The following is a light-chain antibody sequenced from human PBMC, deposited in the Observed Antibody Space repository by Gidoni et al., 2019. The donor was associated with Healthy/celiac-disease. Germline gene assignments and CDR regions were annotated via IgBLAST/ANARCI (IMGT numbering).Light chain of an antibody. V-gene: IGKV3-20*01. CDR3: QQYGSSPGT. J-gene: IGKJ1*01. Sequence: EIVLTQSPGTLSLSPGERATLSCRASQSVSSSYLAWYQQKHGQAPRLLIYGASSRATGIPDRFSGSGSATDFTLTISRLEPEDFAVYYCQQYGSSPGTFGQGTKVEIK. CDR1: QSVSSSY. CDR2: GAS.